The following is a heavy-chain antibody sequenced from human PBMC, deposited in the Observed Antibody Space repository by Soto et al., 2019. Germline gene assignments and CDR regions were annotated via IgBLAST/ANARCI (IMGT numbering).Heavy chain of an antibody. V-gene: IGHV3-9*01. CDR1: GFTFDDYA. CDR3: AKDPVVPSPTRYYYYYYMGV. CDR2: ISWNSGSI. J-gene: IGHJ6*03. Sequence: GGSLRLSCAASGFTFDDYAMHWVRQAPGKGLEWVSGISWNSGSIGYADSVKGRFTISRDNAKNSLYLQMNSLRAEDTALYYCAKDPVVPSPTRYYYYYYMGVWGKGTTVTVSS. D-gene: IGHD2-2*01.